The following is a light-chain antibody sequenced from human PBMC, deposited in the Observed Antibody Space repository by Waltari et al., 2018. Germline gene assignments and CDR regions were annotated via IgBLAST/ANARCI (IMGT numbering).Light chain of an antibody. J-gene: IGLJ2*01. CDR2: ADT. CDR3: YSTDIFRSERGV. CDR1: LLTKKF. Sequence: SYELTQPPSVSVSPGQTATITCSGDLLTKKFTYWFQQKSGQAPVMVIYADTKRLSAIPERFSGSSSGTTAALTITGAQVEDEADYYCYSTDIFRSERGVFGGGTK. V-gene: IGLV3-10*01.